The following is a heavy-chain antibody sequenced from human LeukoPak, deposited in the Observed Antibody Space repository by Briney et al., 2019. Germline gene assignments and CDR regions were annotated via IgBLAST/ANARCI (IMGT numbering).Heavy chain of an antibody. CDR1: GFPFSTFW. CDR3: TGETYYFGH. Sequence: PGGSLRLSCAVSGFPFSTFWMSWVRQAPGKGLEWVANINQDGSEKYYVDSVRGRFAISRDNAKNSLYLQMNSLRPEDTAMYYCTGETYYFGHWGQGALVTVSS. J-gene: IGHJ4*02. V-gene: IGHV3-7*04. CDR2: INQDGSEK.